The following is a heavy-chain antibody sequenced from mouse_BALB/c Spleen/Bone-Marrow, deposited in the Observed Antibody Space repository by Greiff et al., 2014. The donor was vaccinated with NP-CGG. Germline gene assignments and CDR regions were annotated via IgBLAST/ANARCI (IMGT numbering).Heavy chain of an antibody. CDR2: INPGSGGT. D-gene: IGHD2-14*01. V-gene: IGHV1-54*03. CDR3: AREVRRNYAMDY. Sequence: QGQLKESGAELVRPGTSVKVSCKASGYAFTNYLIEWVKQRPGQGLEWIGVINPGSGGTNYNEKFKGKATLTADKSSSTAYMQLSSLTSDDSAVYFCAREVRRNYAMDYWGQGTSVTVSS. J-gene: IGHJ4*01. CDR1: GYAFTNYL.